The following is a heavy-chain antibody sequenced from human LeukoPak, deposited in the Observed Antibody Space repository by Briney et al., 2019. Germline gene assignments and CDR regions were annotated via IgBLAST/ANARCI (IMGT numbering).Heavy chain of an antibody. J-gene: IGHJ4*02. Sequence: SVKVSCKASGYTFSSYAISWVRQAPGQGLEWMGGIIPIFGTANYAQKFQGRVTITTDESTSTAYMELSSLRSEDTAVYYCARDDSSGYLDYWGQGTLVTVSS. CDR2: IIPIFGTA. CDR1: GYTFSSYA. CDR3: ARDDSSGYLDY. D-gene: IGHD3-22*01. V-gene: IGHV1-69*05.